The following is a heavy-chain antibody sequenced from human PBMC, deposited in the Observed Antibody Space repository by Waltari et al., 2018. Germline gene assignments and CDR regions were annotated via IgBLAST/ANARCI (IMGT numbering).Heavy chain of an antibody. CDR3: ARDRGRGLLLDT. CDR1: GDSVSSTNW. Sequence: QLQLQESGPGLVKPSGTLSLSCAVSGDSVSSTNWWSWVGQSPQKGLEWIGQVHGSGRRNYSPSVASRVTVSLDTSNNQFSLRVTAATAADTAVYFCARDRGRGLLLDTWGPGILVTVSP. J-gene: IGHJ4*02. CDR2: VHGSGRR. V-gene: IGHV4-4*02. D-gene: IGHD2-15*01.